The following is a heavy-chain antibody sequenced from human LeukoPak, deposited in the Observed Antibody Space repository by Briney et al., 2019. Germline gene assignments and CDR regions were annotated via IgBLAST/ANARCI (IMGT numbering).Heavy chain of an antibody. Sequence: VASVKVSCKASGYSFTGYYMHWVRQAPGQGLEWMGWINPNTGGTNYAQKFQGRVTMTRDTSIITAYMELSRLRSDDTVVYYCARGLKFQQLVQPWRYWGQGALVIVSS. V-gene: IGHV1-2*02. D-gene: IGHD6-6*01. J-gene: IGHJ4*02. CDR3: ARGLKFQQLVQPWRY. CDR2: INPNTGGT. CDR1: GYSFTGYY.